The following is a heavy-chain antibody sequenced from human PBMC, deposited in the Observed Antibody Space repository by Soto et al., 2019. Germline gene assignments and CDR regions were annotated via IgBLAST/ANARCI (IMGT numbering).Heavy chain of an antibody. J-gene: IGHJ4*02. CDR1: GYTFTTYD. CDR3: AIGRYSSTWYSAFDY. V-gene: IGHV1-8*01. D-gene: IGHD6-13*01. CDR2: MNPNSGNT. Sequence: QVQLVQSGAEVKKPGASVKVSCKASGYTFTTYDINWVRQATGEGLEWMGWMNPNSGNTGHAQKFQGRVTLNSDTSISTAYMELNSLRSEDTAVYYCAIGRYSSTWYSAFDYWGQGTLVTVSS.